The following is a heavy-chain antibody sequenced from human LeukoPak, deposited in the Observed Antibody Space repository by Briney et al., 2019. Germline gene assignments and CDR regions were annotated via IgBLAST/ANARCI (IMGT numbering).Heavy chain of an antibody. J-gene: IGHJ4*02. CDR1: GFTFSSYD. CDR2: IGPAGDT. CDR3: ARGGSGWSNFDY. D-gene: IGHD6-19*01. V-gene: IGHV3-13*01. Sequence: PGGSLRLSCAASGFTFSSYDLHWVRQSTGKGLEWVSAIGPAGDTYYPGSVKGRFTIFRENAKNSLYLQMNSLSAEDTAVYYCARGGSGWSNFDYRGQGTLVTVSS.